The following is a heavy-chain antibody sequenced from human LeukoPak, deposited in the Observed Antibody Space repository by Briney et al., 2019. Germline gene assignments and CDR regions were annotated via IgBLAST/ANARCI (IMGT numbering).Heavy chain of an antibody. CDR1: GFTFDDYA. D-gene: IGHD3-9*01. CDR3: AKAPYYDILTGAFDY. Sequence: GGSLRLSCAASGFTFDDYAMHWVRQAPGKGLEWVSGISWNSGSIGYADSVKGRFTISRDNAKNSPYLQMNSLRAEDTALYYCAKAPYYDILTGAFDYWGQGTLVTVST. V-gene: IGHV3-9*01. J-gene: IGHJ4*02. CDR2: ISWNSGSI.